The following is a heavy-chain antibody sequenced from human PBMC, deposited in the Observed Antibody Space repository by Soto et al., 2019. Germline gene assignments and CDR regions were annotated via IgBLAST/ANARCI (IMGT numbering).Heavy chain of an antibody. CDR1: GGSISSGGYY. J-gene: IGHJ3*02. Sequence: QVQLQESGPGLVKPSQTLSLTCTVSGGSISSGGYYWSWIRQHPGKGLEWIGYVYYSGSTYYNPSLKGRITISVGKSKNPFSLKLSFVAAADTAVYSLARLRYFDWLLAGGVFDIWGQGTMVTVSS. D-gene: IGHD3-9*01. CDR2: VYYSGST. CDR3: ARLRYFDWLLAGGVFDI. V-gene: IGHV4-31*03.